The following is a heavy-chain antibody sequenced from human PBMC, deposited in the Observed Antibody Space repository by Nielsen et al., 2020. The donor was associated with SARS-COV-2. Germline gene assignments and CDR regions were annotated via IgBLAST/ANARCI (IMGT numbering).Heavy chain of an antibody. CDR1: GGSIGSSNW. V-gene: IGHV4-4*02. CDR3: ASSSGWYAMVDF. J-gene: IGHJ4*02. D-gene: IGHD6-19*01. CDR2: IYHSGST. Sequence: SETLSLTCAVSGGSIGSSNWWSWVRQPPGKGLEWIGEIYHSGSTNYNPSLKSRVTISVDTSKNQFSLKLTSVTAADTAVYYCASSSGWYAMVDFWGLGTLVTVSS.